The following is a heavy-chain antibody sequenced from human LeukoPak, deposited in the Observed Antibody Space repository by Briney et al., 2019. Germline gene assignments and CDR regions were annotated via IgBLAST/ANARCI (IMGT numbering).Heavy chain of an antibody. J-gene: IGHJ4*02. CDR2: ISSDGREK. Sequence: GGSLRLSCAASGFTFSSYAMSWVRQAPGKGLEWVAVISSDGREKYYADSVKGRFTISRDNSMNTLYVQMSSLRAEDTAVYYCAKDLSVRKGSFDYWGQGTLVTVSS. CDR3: AKDLSVRKGSFDY. V-gene: IGHV3-30*18. CDR1: GFTFSSYA. D-gene: IGHD2/OR15-2a*01.